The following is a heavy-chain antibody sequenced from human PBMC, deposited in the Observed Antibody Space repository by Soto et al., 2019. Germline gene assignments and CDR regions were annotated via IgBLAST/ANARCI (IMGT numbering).Heavy chain of an antibody. J-gene: IGHJ4*02. V-gene: IGHV4-39*01. Sequence: SATLSLTCTVSGESISSSSYYWVWIRHPPGKGLEWIGSIYYSGRTYYNPSFKSRVTISIDTSKNQFSLKLSSVTATDTAVYYCARQRTTVVTQAYFDHWGQGALVTVSS. CDR1: GESISSSSYY. D-gene: IGHD2-21*02. CDR2: IYYSGRT. CDR3: ARQRTTVVTQAYFDH.